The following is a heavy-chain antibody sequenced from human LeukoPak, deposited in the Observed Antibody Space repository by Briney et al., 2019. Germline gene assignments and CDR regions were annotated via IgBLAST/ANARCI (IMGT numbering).Heavy chain of an antibody. CDR3: ARADYDFWSGYHNFDY. CDR1: GYTFTSYG. Sequence: ASVKVSCKASGYTFTSYGISWVRQAPGQGLEWMGWISAYNGNTNYAQKLQGRVTMTTDTSTSTAYMELRSLRSDDTAVYHCARADYDFWSGYHNFDYWGQGTLVTVSS. J-gene: IGHJ4*02. CDR2: ISAYNGNT. V-gene: IGHV1-18*01. D-gene: IGHD3-3*01.